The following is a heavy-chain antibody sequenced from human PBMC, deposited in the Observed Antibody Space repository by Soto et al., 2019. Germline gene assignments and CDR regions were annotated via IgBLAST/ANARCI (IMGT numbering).Heavy chain of an antibody. J-gene: IGHJ5*02. CDR3: ARTRYCSSTTCDGWFDP. CDR1: GCPIRSNSYY. D-gene: IGHD2-2*01. CDR2: IYYSGST. Sequence: ETPSPTCTVSGCPIRSNSYYWGWVRQPPGKGLEWIGSIYYSGSTYYNPSLKSRVTISVDTSKNQFSLKLSSVTAADTAVYYCARTRYCSSTTCDGWFDPWGQGTLVTVSS. V-gene: IGHV4-39*07.